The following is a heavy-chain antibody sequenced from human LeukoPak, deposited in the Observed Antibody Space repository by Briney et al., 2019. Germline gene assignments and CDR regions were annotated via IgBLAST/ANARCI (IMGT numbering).Heavy chain of an antibody. D-gene: IGHD2-2*02. J-gene: IGHJ4*02. CDR3: ARDREKRYCSSTSCYNWSY. Sequence: TGGSLRLSCASSGFTFSSYSMNWVRQAPGKGLEWVSSISISSSYIYYADSVKGRFTISRYNAKNSLYLQMNSLRAEDTAVYYCARDREKRYCSSTSCYNWSYWGQGTLVTVSS. CDR1: GFTFSSYS. V-gene: IGHV3-21*01. CDR2: ISISSSYI.